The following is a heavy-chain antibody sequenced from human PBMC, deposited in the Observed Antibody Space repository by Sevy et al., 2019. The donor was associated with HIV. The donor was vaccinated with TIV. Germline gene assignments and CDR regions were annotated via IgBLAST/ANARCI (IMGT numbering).Heavy chain of an antibody. D-gene: IGHD6-19*01. J-gene: IGHJ4*02. V-gene: IGHV3-49*04. CDR3: TQCKGSQSIFDY. CDR2: LKRKRDGGTL. CDR1: GFTFGDNG. Sequence: GGSLRLSCTASGFTFGDNGLSWVLQAPGKGLEWIAFLKRKRDGGTLDHAASVKGRFTISRDDSKNIAYLQMNDLQTEDSALYYCTQCKGSQSIFDYWGRGALVTVSS.